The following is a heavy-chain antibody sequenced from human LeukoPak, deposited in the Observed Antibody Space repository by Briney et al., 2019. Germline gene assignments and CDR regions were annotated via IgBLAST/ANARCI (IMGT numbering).Heavy chain of an antibody. D-gene: IGHD6-19*01. V-gene: IGHV1-69*13. Sequence: SVKVSCKASGGTFSSYAISWVRQAPGQGLEWMGGIIPIFGTANYAQKFQGRVTITADESTSTAYMELSSLRSEDTAVYYCARVLAVAGVYNWFDPWGQGTLVTVSS. J-gene: IGHJ5*02. CDR3: ARVLAVAGVYNWFDP. CDR1: GGTFSSYA. CDR2: IIPIFGTA.